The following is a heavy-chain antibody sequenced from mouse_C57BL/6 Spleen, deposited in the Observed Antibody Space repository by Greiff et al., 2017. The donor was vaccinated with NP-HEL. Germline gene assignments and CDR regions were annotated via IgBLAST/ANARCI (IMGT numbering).Heavy chain of an antibody. D-gene: IGHD1-2*01. V-gene: IGHV1-7*01. J-gene: IGHJ2*01. Sequence: VQLQQSGAELAKPGASVKLSCKASGYTFTSYWMHWVKQRPGQGLEWIGYINPSSGYTKYNQKFKGKATLTADKSSSTAYMQLSSLTYDDSAVYYCARWTTAFDYWGQGTTLTVSS. CDR2: INPSSGYT. CDR3: ARWTTAFDY. CDR1: GYTFTSYW.